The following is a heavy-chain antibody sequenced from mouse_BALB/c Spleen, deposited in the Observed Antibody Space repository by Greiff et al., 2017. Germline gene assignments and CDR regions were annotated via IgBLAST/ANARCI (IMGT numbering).Heavy chain of an antibody. CDR1: GYSITSDYA. D-gene: IGHD4-1*01. V-gene: IGHV3-2*02. J-gene: IGHJ2*01. CDR2: ISYSGST. Sequence: DVQLQESGPGLVKPSQSLSLTCTVTGYSITSDYAWNWIRQFPGNKLEWMGYISYSGSTSYNPSLKSRISITRDTSKNQFFLQLNSVTTEDTATYYCARWDSYYFDYWGQGTTLTVSS. CDR3: ARWDSYYFDY.